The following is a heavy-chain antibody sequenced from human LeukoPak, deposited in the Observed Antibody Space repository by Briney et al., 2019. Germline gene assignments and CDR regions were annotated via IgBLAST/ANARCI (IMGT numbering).Heavy chain of an antibody. J-gene: IGHJ4*02. CDR2: IYYSGST. D-gene: IGHD3-22*01. Sequence: SETLSLTCTVSGGSISSSSYYWGWIRQPPGKGLEWIGSIYYSGSTYYNPSLKSRVTISVDTSKNQFSLKLSSVTAADTAVYYCATPYDSSGYYYVGYFDYWGQGTLVTVSS. V-gene: IGHV4-39*01. CDR3: ATPYDSSGYYYVGYFDY. CDR1: GGSISSSSYY.